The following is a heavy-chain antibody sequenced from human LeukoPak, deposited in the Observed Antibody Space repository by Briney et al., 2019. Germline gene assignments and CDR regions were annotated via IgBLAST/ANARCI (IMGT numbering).Heavy chain of an antibody. V-gene: IGHV1-18*01. D-gene: IGHD3-3*01. CDR1: GYTFTSYG. CDR3: ERTSHRFLEWLPHFDY. Sequence: ASVKVSCKASGYTFTSYGISWVRQAPGQGLEWMGWISAYNGNKNYAQKLQDRVTMTTDTSTSTAYMELRSLRSDDTAVYYCERTSHRFLEWLPHFDYWGQGTLVTVSS. CDR2: ISAYNGNK. J-gene: IGHJ4*02.